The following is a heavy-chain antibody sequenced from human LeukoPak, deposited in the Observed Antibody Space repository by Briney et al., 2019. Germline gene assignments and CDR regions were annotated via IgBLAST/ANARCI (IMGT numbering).Heavy chain of an antibody. J-gene: IGHJ4*02. D-gene: IGHD5-18*01. CDR1: GGSISSSSYY. Sequence: PSETLSLTCTLSGGSISSSSYYWGWIRQPPGKGLEWIGSIYYSGSTYYNPSLKSRVTISVDTSKNQFSLKLSSVTAADTAVYYCARSVDTAMAFDYWGQGTLVTVSS. CDR2: IYYSGST. V-gene: IGHV4-39*01. CDR3: ARSVDTAMAFDY.